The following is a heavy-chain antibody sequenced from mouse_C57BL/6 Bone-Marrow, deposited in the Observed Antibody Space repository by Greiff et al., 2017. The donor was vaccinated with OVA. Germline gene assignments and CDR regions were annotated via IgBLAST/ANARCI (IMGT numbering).Heavy chain of an antibody. D-gene: IGHD2-1*01. V-gene: IGHV1-63*01. Sequence: QVQLKQSGAELVRPGTSVKMSCKASGYTFTNYWIGWAKQRPGHGLEWIGDIYPGGGYTNYNEKFKGKATLTADKSSSPAYMQFSSLASEDSAIYYCARRGPRNYWFFGYWYFDVWGTGTTVTVSS. CDR2: IYPGGGYT. CDR3: ARRGPRNYWFFGYWYFDV. J-gene: IGHJ1*03. CDR1: GYTFTNYW.